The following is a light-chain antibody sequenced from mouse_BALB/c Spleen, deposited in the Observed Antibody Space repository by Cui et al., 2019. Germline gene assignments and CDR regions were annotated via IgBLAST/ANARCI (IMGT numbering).Light chain of an antibody. J-gene: IGKJ1*01. Sequence: QIVLTQSPAIMSASTGETVTMTCSASSSVRYMYWYQQKPGSSPRLLIYDTSNLASGVPVRFSGSGSGTSYSLTISRMEAEDAATYYCQQWSSYPRTFGGGTKLEIK. CDR3: QQWSSYPRT. V-gene: IGKV4-55*01. CDR2: DTS. CDR1: SSVRY.